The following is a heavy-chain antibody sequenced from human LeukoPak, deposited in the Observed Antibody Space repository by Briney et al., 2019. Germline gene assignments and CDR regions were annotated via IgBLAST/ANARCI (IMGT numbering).Heavy chain of an antibody. Sequence: SETLSLTCTVSGGSINSGSYGGWIRQPPGKGLEWIGSIYYSGSTYYNPSLKSRVTISIDTSKNQFSLELDSVTAADTAVYYCASSKYYDFWSGFGVWGKGTTVTVSS. CDR3: ASSKYYDFWSGFGV. CDR2: IYYSGST. D-gene: IGHD3-3*01. J-gene: IGHJ6*04. CDR1: GGSINSGSY. V-gene: IGHV4-39*07.